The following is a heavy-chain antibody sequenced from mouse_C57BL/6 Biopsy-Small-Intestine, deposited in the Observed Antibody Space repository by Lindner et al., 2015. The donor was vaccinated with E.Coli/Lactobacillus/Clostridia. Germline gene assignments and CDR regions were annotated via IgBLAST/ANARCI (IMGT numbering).Heavy chain of an antibody. Sequence: VQLQESGGGLVQPKGSLKLSCAASGFGFNTYAMNWVRQTPGKGLEWVARIRSKSNNYATYYADSVRDRFTISRDDSETMLYLQMNNLKTEDTAMYYCVRHPYSNAMDYWGQGTSVTVFS. D-gene: IGHD2-5*01. CDR2: IRSKSNNYAT. CDR1: GFGFNTYA. CDR3: VRHPYSNAMDY. V-gene: IGHV10-1*01. J-gene: IGHJ4*01.